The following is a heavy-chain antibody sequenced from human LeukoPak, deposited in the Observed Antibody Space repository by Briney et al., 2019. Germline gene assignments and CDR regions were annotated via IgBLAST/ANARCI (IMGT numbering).Heavy chain of an antibody. CDR1: GFTFSSYS. Sequence: GGSLRLSCAASGFTFSSYSMNWVRQAPGKGLEWVSSISSSSSYIYYADSVKGRFTISRDNAKNSLYLQMNSLRAEDTAVYYCARDPGIAAAGNYYGMDVWGQGTTVTVSS. V-gene: IGHV3-21*01. CDR3: ARDPGIAAAGNYYGMDV. CDR2: ISSSSSYI. J-gene: IGHJ6*02. D-gene: IGHD6-13*01.